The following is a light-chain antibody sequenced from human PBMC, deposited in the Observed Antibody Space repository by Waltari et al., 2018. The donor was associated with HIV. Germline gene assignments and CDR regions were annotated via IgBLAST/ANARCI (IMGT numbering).Light chain of an antibody. CDR3: QAWGSSPV. CDR1: KLGHKF. Sequence: SYELTQPPSVSVSPGQTASITCSGNKLGHKFVCWYQQRPGQSPVVVMYQDSRRPSGIPERFSGSNSGNTATLTISGTQAMEEADYYCQAWGSSPVFGGGTKLTVL. CDR2: QDS. J-gene: IGLJ2*01. V-gene: IGLV3-1*01.